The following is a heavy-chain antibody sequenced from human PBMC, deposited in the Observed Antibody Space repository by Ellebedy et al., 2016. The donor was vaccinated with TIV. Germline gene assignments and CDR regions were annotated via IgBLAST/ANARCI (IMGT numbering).Heavy chain of an antibody. V-gene: IGHV3-23*01. CDR3: AKDQASGEYDYGWGTFDI. CDR1: GFTFGAYS. J-gene: IGHJ3*02. CDR2: ISASGGST. D-gene: IGHD3-10*01. Sequence: GESLKISXAASGFTFGAYSMSWVRQAPGKGLEWVSGISASGGSTPDADSVRGRFTVSRDNSKNTLYLQMNSLRAEDTAVYFCAKDQASGEYDYGWGTFDIWGQGTVVTVSS.